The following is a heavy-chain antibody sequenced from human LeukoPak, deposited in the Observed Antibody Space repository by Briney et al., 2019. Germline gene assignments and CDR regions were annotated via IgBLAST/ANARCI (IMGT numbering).Heavy chain of an antibody. CDR2: ISPSGGST. Sequence: ASVKVSCKAFGYTFTSNYMHWVRQAPGQGPEWMGVISPSGGSTTYAQKFQGRVTMTRNTSISTAYMELSSLRSEDTAVYYCARTGTYYYYYMDVWGKGTTVTISS. CDR1: GYTFTSNY. J-gene: IGHJ6*03. CDR3: ARTGTYYYYYMDV. D-gene: IGHD1-14*01. V-gene: IGHV1-46*01.